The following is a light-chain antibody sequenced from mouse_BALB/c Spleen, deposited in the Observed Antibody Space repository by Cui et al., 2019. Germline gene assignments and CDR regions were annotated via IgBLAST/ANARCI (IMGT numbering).Light chain of an antibody. J-gene: IGKJ1*01. CDR1: SSVSY. CDR2: STS. Sequence: HIVLTKSQAIMPASLGEEITLTCSASSSVSYMHWYQQKSGTSPKLLIYSTSNLASGVPSRFSGSGSGTFYSLTISSVEAEDAADYYCHQWSSYPWTFGGGTKLEIK. CDR3: HQWSSYPWT. V-gene: IGKV4-80*01.